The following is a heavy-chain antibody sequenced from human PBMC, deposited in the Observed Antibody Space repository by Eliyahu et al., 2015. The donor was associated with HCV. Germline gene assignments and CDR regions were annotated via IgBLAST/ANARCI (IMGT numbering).Heavy chain of an antibody. V-gene: IGHV6-1*01. D-gene: IGHD3-22*01. CDR3: ARGMSGYYYDSSGYLAYAFDI. J-gene: IGHJ3*02. Sequence: QVQLQQSGPGLVKPSXTLSLTCXISGDSXSXNSXAWNWIRQSPSRGLEWLGRTYYRSKWYNDYAVSVKSRITINPDTSKNQFSLQLNSVTPEDTAVYYCARGMSGYYYDSSGYLAYAFDIWGQGTMVTVSS. CDR1: GDSXSXNSXA. CDR2: TYYRSKWYN.